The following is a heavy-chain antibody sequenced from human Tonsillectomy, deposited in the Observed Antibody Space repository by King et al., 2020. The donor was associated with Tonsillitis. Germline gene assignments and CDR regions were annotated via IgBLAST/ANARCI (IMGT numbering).Heavy chain of an antibody. CDR1: GFTFSSYW. J-gene: IGHJ6*02. Sequence: VQLVESGGGLVQPGGSLRLSCAASGFTFSSYWMHWVRQAPGKGLVWVSRINSDGSSTGYADSVKGRFTISRDNAKNTLYLQMNSLRAEDTAVYYCVGNYLYYYYGMDVWGQGTTVTVSS. D-gene: IGHD3-22*01. V-gene: IGHV3-74*02. CDR3: VGNYLYYYYGMDV. CDR2: INSDGSST.